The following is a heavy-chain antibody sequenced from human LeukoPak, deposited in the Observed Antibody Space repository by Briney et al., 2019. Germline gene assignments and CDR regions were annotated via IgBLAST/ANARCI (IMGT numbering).Heavy chain of an antibody. D-gene: IGHD3-22*01. CDR3: ARDSYDSSGYYPSYYYGMDV. Sequence: SVKVSCKASGGTFSSYAISWVRQAPGQGLEWMGGIIPIFGTANYAQKFQGRVTITADESTSTAYMELSSLRSEDTAVYYCARDSYDSSGYYPSYYYGMDVWGQGTTVTVSS. CDR1: GGTFSSYA. CDR2: IIPIFGTA. J-gene: IGHJ6*02. V-gene: IGHV1-69*13.